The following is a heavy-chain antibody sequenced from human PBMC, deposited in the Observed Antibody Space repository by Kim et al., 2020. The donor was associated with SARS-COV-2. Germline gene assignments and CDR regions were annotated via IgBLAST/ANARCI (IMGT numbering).Heavy chain of an antibody. CDR2: AT. Sequence: ATAYAASVKGRFTISRDDSKNTAYLQMNSLKTEDTAVYYCTRQAAAGTNYCGQGTLVTVSS. J-gene: IGHJ4*02. CDR3: TRQAAAGTNY. V-gene: IGHV3-73*01. D-gene: IGHD6-13*01.